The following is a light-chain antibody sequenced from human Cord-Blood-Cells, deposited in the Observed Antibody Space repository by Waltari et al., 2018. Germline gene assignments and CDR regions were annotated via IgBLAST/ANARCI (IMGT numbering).Light chain of an antibody. J-gene: IGKJ5*01. CDR3: MQALQTPIT. CDR2: LGS. CDR1: QSLLHSNGYNY. Sequence: DIVMTQSPLSLPVTPGEPASISCRSSQSLLHSNGYNYLDWYLQKPGQSPQLLIYLGSNRAAGVPDSVSGSGSGTDFTLKISRVEAEDVGVYYCMQALQTPITFGQGTRLEIK. V-gene: IGKV2-28*01.